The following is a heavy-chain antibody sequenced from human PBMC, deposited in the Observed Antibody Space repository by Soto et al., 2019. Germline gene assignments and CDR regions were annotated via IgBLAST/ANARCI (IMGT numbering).Heavy chain of an antibody. CDR2: IDPSDSYT. Sequence: GESLKISCKGSGYSFTSYWISWVRQMPGKGLEWMGRIDPSDSYTNYSPSFQGHVTISADKSISTAYLQWSSLKASDTAMYYCATTYYYILAGDYPNWFDPWGQGTLVTVSS. V-gene: IGHV5-10-1*01. D-gene: IGHD3-9*01. CDR3: ATTYYYILAGDYPNWFDP. J-gene: IGHJ5*02. CDR1: GYSFTSYW.